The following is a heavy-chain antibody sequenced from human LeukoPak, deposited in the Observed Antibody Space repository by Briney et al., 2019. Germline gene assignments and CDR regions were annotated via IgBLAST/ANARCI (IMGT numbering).Heavy chain of an antibody. CDR2: IYRGGST. Sequence: TGGSLRLSCVASGLTVSSNYMSWVRQAPGKGLEWVSVIYRGGSTKYADSVKGRFTISRDDSKNTVFLQMNSLRAEDTAVYYCARDPPVGVRDAFDIWGQGTMVTVSS. D-gene: IGHD2-8*01. CDR3: ARDPPVGVRDAFDI. V-gene: IGHV3-66*01. J-gene: IGHJ3*02. CDR1: GLTVSSNY.